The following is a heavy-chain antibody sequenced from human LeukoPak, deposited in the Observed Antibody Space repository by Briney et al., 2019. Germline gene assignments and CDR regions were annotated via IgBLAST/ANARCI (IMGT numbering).Heavy chain of an antibody. CDR3: ARAQQLVYWYFDL. CDR2: IIPIFGTA. V-gene: IGHV1-69*13. J-gene: IGHJ2*01. CDR1: GYTFTSYG. Sequence: SVKVSCKASGYTFTSYGISWVRQAPGQGLEWMGGIIPIFGTANYAQKFQGRVTITADESTSTAYMELSSLRSEDTAVYYCARAQQLVYWYFDLWGRGTLVTVSS. D-gene: IGHD6-13*01.